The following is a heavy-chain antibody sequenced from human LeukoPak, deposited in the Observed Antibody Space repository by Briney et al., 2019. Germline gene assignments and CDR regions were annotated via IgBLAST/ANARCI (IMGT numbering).Heavy chain of an antibody. J-gene: IGHJ4*02. D-gene: IGHD3-22*01. Sequence: SETLSLTCAVDGGSFSGYYCSWIRHPPGKGLEWIWEINHIGSTNYNPSPKSRATIPVDTSKNQFSLKLSSLTAADTAVYYFAGVSSRRFPPTYNYDRRNYFDYWGQGTLVTVSS. V-gene: IGHV4-34*01. CDR3: AGVSSRRFPPTYNYDRRNYFDY. CDR2: INHIGST. CDR1: GGSFSGYY.